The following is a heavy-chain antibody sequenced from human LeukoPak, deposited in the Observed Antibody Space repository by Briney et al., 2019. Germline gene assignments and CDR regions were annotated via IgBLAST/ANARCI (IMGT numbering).Heavy chain of an antibody. J-gene: IGHJ4*02. CDR3: ARHVGIAVAGTFDY. D-gene: IGHD6-19*01. Sequence: ASVKVSCNASGGTFSSYAISWVRQAPGQGLEWMGGIIPIFGTANYAQKFQGRVTITADESTSTAYMELSSLRSEDTAVYYCARHVGIAVAGTFDYWGQGTLVTVSS. V-gene: IGHV1-69*13. CDR1: GGTFSSYA. CDR2: IIPIFGTA.